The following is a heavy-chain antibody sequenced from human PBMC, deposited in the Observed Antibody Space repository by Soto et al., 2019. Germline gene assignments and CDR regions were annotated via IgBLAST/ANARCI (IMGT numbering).Heavy chain of an antibody. CDR3: VTGFR. CDR2: IKEDGSVT. CDR1: GFSLTNIW. Sequence: EVQLVESGGGLVQPGGSLRLSCAASGFSLTNIWMYWVRQAPGKGLVWVSRIKEDGSVTSHADSVRGRFTISRDNAKNSLYLQMNSLRAEDTAVYYCVTGFRWGQGTLVTVSS. J-gene: IGHJ4*02. V-gene: IGHV3-74*01.